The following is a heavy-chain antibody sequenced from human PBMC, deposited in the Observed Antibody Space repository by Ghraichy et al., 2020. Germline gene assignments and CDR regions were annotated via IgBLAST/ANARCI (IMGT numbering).Heavy chain of an antibody. CDR1: GYTFTSYG. J-gene: IGHJ4*02. D-gene: IGHD3-3*01. CDR2: ISAYNGNT. Sequence: ASVKVSCKASGYTFTSYGISWVRQAPGQGLEWMGWISAYNGNTNYAQKLQGRVTMTTDTSTSTAYMELRSLRSDDTAVYYCARRPDYDFWSGYYDLDYWGQGTLVTVSS. CDR3: ARRPDYDFWSGYYDLDY. V-gene: IGHV1-18*01.